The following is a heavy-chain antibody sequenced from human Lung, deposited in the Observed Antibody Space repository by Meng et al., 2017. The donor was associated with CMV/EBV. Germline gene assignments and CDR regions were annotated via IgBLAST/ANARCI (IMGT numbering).Heavy chain of an antibody. Sequence: GESLKISCAASGFTFSSYAMSWVRQAPGKGLEWVSAISSSGGSTYYADSVKGRFTISRDNSENTLYLPMNSLRAEDTAVYYCAKAVPDGYYYGMDVWVQGTXVTVAS. D-gene: IGHD2-2*01. CDR1: GFTFSSYA. V-gene: IGHV3-23*01. CDR2: ISSSGGST. J-gene: IGHJ6*02. CDR3: AKAVPDGYYYGMDV.